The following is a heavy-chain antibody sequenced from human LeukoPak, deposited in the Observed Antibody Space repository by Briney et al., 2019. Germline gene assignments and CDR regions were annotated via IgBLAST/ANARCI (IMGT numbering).Heavy chain of an antibody. D-gene: IGHD5-24*01. CDR3: ASGRDGYNYYFDY. CDR1: GFTFSSYW. Sequence: GSLRLSCAASGFTFSSYWMSWVRQPPGKGLEWIGEINHSGSTNYNPSLKSRVTISVDTSKNQFSLKLSSVTAADTAVYYCASGRDGYNYYFDYWGQGTLVTVSS. V-gene: IGHV4-34*01. CDR2: INHSGST. J-gene: IGHJ4*02.